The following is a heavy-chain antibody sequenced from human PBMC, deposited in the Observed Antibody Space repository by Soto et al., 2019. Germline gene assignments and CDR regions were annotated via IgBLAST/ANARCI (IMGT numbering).Heavy chain of an antibody. V-gene: IGHV3-23*01. J-gene: IGHJ2*01. CDR2: ISGSGGGT. CDR3: AKDLRRPVRSKYPYWYVDV. CDR1: GFTFSSYA. D-gene: IGHD2-2*01. Sequence: EVQLLESGGGLVQPGGSLSLSCAASGFTFSSYAMSWVRQTPGKGLEWVAGISGSGGGTYYADAVKGRLTISRDNCTNTLYLQMHSVRVEATAVYYCAKDLRRPVRSKYPYWYVDVWGRGTLVTVSS.